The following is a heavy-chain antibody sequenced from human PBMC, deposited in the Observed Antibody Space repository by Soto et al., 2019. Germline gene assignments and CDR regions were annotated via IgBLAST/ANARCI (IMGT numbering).Heavy chain of an antibody. D-gene: IGHD2-21*02. CDR3: ARSIVVVTALDY. Sequence: ASVKVSCKTSGYSFTTYGISWVRQAPGQGLEWMGWISGYNGNTNYAQKFQGRVTMTTDTSTSTAYMELRSLRSDDTAVYYCARSIVVVTALDYWGQGTLVTSPQ. CDR2: ISGYNGNT. V-gene: IGHV1-18*01. J-gene: IGHJ4*02. CDR1: GYSFTTYG.